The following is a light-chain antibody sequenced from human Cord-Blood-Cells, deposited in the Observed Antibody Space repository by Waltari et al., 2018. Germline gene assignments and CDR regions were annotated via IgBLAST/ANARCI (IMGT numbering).Light chain of an antibody. CDR1: QSISSY. CDR3: QQSYSTPYT. Sequence: DIQMTQSLSSLSASVGDRVTITCLASQSISSYLNWYQQKPGKAPKLLIYAASSLQSGVPSRFSGSGSGTDFTLTISSLQPEDFATYYCQQSYSTPYTFGQGTKLEIK. J-gene: IGKJ2*01. CDR2: AAS. V-gene: IGKV1-39*01.